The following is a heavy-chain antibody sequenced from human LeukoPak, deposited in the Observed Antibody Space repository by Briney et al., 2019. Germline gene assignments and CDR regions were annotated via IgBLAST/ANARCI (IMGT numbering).Heavy chain of an antibody. J-gene: IGHJ6*02. D-gene: IGHD5-12*01. CDR1: GYTFTGYY. CDR2: INPNSGGT. CDR3: AREGSGYDSDYYYGMDV. V-gene: IGHV1-2*04. Sequence: ASVKASCKASGYTFTGYYMHWVRQAPGQGLEWMGWINPNSGGTNYAQKFQGWVTMTRDTSISTAYMELSRLRSDDTAVYYCAREGSGYDSDYYYGMDVWGQGTTVTVSS.